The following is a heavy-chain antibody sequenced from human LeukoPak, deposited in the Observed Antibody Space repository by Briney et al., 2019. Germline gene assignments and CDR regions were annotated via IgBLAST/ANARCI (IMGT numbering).Heavy chain of an antibody. CDR2: IYSGGST. V-gene: IGHV3-53*01. CDR1: GLTVSSNY. D-gene: IGHD6-13*01. J-gene: IGHJ4*02. Sequence: GGSLRLSCAASGLTVSSNYMSWVRQAPGKGLEWVSVIYSGGSTYYADSVKGRFTISRDNSKNTLYLQMNSLRAEDTAVYYCARGGSSWRIDYWGQGTLVTVSS. CDR3: ARGGSSWRIDY.